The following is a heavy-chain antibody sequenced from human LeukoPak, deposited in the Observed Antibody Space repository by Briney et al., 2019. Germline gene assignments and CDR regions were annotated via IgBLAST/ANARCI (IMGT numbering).Heavy chain of an antibody. CDR3: ARVRLGFYWFDP. CDR2: ISSSGSTI. Sequence: GGSLRLSCTASGFTFGDYPMSWFRQAPGKGLEWVSYISSSGSTIYYADSVKGRFTISRDNAKNSLYLQMNRLRAEDTAVYYCARVRLGFYWFDPWGQGTLVTVSS. CDR1: GFTFGDYP. D-gene: IGHD3-16*01. J-gene: IGHJ5*02. V-gene: IGHV3-11*01.